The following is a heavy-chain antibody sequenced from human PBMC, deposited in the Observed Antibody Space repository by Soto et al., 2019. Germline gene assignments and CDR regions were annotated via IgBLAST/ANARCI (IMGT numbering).Heavy chain of an antibody. Sequence: PGESLSLSWAASALTFSAYYISCVSPPPGEGLEVVTYISSSSSYATYAASVKRRMTITRDNAKISLYLQMNSLRAEDAAVYYCARVPVRATHGYFDYWGQGTLVTVSS. J-gene: IGHJ4*02. D-gene: IGHD1-26*01. CDR1: ALTFSAYY. CDR3: ARVPVRATHGYFDY. CDR2: ISSSSSYA. V-gene: IGHV3-11*06.